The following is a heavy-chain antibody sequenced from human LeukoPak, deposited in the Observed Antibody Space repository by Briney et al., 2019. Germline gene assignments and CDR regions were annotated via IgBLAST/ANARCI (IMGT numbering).Heavy chain of an antibody. CDR1: GFTFSSYG. Sequence: GGSLRLSCAASGFTFSSYGMHWVRQAPGKGLEWVAVISYDGSNKYYADSVKGRFTISRDNSKNTLYLQMNSLRAEDTAVYYCAKDLSLDSSGYLDYWGQGTLVTVSS. CDR3: AKDLSLDSSGYLDY. V-gene: IGHV3-30*18. CDR2: ISYDGSNK. D-gene: IGHD3-22*01. J-gene: IGHJ4*02.